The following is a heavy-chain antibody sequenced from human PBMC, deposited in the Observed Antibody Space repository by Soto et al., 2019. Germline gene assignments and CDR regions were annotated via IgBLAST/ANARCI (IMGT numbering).Heavy chain of an antibody. CDR1: GYTFNTYG. J-gene: IGHJ4*02. D-gene: IGHD6-19*01. CDR2: ISGYNGNT. Sequence: QVQLVQSGPEVKKPGASVQVSCKASGYTFNTYGISWVRQAPGQGLEWMGWISGYNGNTNYAQNLQDRVTLTIDTSTGTAYMELRSLRSDDTAQYYCARAVPLDYWGQGTLVTVSS. V-gene: IGHV1-18*04. CDR3: ARAVPLDY.